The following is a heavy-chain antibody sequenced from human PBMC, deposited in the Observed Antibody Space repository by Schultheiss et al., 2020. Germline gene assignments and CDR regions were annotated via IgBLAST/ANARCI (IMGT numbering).Heavy chain of an antibody. J-gene: IGHJ4*02. V-gene: IGHV1-69*06. CDR1: GGTFSSYA. CDR3: AGDYVWGSFPY. D-gene: IGHD3-16*01. Sequence: SVKVSCKASGGTFSSYAISWVRQAPGQGLEWMGGIIPIFGTANYAQKFQGRVTITADKSTSTAYMELSSLRSEDTAVYYCAGDYVWGSFPYWGQGTLVTVSS. CDR2: IIPIFGTA.